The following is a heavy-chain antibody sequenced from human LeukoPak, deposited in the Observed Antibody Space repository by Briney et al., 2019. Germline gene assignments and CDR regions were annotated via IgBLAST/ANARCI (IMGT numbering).Heavy chain of an antibody. D-gene: IGHD1-1*01. CDR3: ARDRLQLQS. CDR1: GGSISNYY. V-gene: IGHV4-59*01. J-gene: IGHJ5*02. Sequence: SETLSLTCTVSGGSISNYYGNWIRQPPGKGLEWIGYIYYTGNTNYNPPLKSRVTISVDTSKNQFSLKLSSVTAADTAVYYCARDRLQLQSWGQGTLVTVSS. CDR2: IYYTGNT.